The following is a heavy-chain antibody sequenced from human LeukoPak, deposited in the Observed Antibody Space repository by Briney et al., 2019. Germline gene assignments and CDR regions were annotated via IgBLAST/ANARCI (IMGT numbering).Heavy chain of an antibody. Sequence: GGSLRLSCAASGFTFLSYSMNWVRQAPGKGLEWVSSISGSSSYIYYADSVKGRFTISRDNAKNSLYLQMNSLRAEDTAVYYCARDPKRGYDSSGYYLSYYYYYMDVWGKGTTVTVSS. CDR2: ISGSSSYI. CDR3: ARDPKRGYDSSGYYLSYYYYYMDV. V-gene: IGHV3-21*01. CDR1: GFTFLSYS. J-gene: IGHJ6*03. D-gene: IGHD3-22*01.